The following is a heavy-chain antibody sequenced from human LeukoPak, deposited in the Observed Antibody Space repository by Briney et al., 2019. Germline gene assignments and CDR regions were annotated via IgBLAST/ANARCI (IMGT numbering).Heavy chain of an antibody. Sequence: PGGSLRLSCAASGFTFSSYSMNWVRQAPGKGLEWIGSIYYSGSTYYNPSLKSRVTISVDTSKNQFSLKLSSVTAADTAVYYCARLTARAFDIWGQGTMVTVSS. J-gene: IGHJ3*02. V-gene: IGHV4-39*01. CDR3: ARLTARAFDI. D-gene: IGHD1-14*01. CDR1: GFTFSSYSMN. CDR2: IYYSGST.